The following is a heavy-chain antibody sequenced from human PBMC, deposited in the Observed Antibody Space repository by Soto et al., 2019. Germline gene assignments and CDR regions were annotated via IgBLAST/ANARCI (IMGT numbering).Heavy chain of an antibody. Sequence: QLQLVQSGAELKKPGSSVRVSCKASGGTFSSFGISWVRQAPGQGLEWMGGIVPVFGRPNYAQRFRGRLTITADESTSTSYMELIDLGSEDTAIYYCAREGSGYNFWGQGTKVTVSS. CDR1: GGTFSSFG. D-gene: IGHD5-12*01. CDR2: IVPVFGRP. CDR3: AREGSGYNF. J-gene: IGHJ1*01. V-gene: IGHV1-69*01.